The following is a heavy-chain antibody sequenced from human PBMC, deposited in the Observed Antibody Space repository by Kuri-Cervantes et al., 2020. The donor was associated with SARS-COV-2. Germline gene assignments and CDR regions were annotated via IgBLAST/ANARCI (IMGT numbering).Heavy chain of an antibody. V-gene: IGHV3-21*04. CDR1: GFTFSSYS. D-gene: IGHD6-13*01. Sequence: GESLKISCAASGFTFSSYSMNWVRQAPGKGLEWVSSISSSSSYIYYADSVKGRFTISRDNSKNTLYLQMNSLRAEDTAVYYCARGQQLIDYWGQGTLVTVSS. CDR3: ARGQQLIDY. CDR2: ISSSSSYI. J-gene: IGHJ4*02.